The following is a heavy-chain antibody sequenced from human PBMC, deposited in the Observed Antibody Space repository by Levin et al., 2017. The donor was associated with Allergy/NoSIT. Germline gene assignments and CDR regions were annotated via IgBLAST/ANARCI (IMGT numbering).Heavy chain of an antibody. CDR3: ARLNDSSGYSLYYFDY. V-gene: IGHV4-59*01. D-gene: IGHD3-22*01. J-gene: IGHJ4*02. CDR1: GGSISSYY. CDR2: IYYSGST. Sequence: PSETLSLTCTVSGGSISSYYWSWIRQPPGKGLEWIGYIYYSGSTNYNPSLRSRVTISVDTSKNQFSLKLSSVTAADTAVYYCARLNDSSGYSLYYFDYWGQGTLVTVSS.